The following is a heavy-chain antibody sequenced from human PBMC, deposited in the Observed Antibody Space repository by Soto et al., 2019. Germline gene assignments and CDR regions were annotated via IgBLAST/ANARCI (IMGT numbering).Heavy chain of an antibody. CDR1: GFTFSSYG. V-gene: IGHV3-30*18. CDR3: AKDLDTAMKNYGVDV. CDR2: ISYDGSNK. D-gene: IGHD5-18*01. J-gene: IGHJ6*02. Sequence: GGSLRLSCAASGFTFSSYGMHWVRQAPGKGLERVAVISYDGSNKYYADSVKGRFTISRDNSKSTLYLQMNSLRAEYTAVYYCAKDLDTAMKNYGVDVWGQGTTVTVSS.